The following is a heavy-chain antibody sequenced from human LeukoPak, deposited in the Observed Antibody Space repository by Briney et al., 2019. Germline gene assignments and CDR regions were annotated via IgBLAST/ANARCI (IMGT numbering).Heavy chain of an antibody. CDR1: AGSISLYNTYY. V-gene: IGHV4-59*01. CDR3: ATAYMVRGYDAFDI. D-gene: IGHD3-10*01. Sequence: KSSETLSLTCTVSAGSISLYNTYYWNWIRQSPGKGLEWIGYIYYSGSTSYNPSLKSRVTISVDTFRNQFSLKLTSVTAADTAVYYCATAYMVRGYDAFDIWGQGTMATVSS. J-gene: IGHJ3*02. CDR2: IYYSGST.